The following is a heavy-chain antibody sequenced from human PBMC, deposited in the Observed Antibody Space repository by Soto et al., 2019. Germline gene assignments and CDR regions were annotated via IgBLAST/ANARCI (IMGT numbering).Heavy chain of an antibody. D-gene: IGHD5-12*01. CDR2: INAGNGNT. J-gene: IGHJ1*01. Sequence: GASVKVSCKASGFSFIDYSILWVRQAPGQSLEWLGWINAGNGNTKYSHKFLDRVTITSDTSATTTYMELRSLRSEDTAVFYCARSAKKTWLPDFWGQGTLVTVSS. V-gene: IGHV1-3*01. CDR1: GFSFIDYS. CDR3: ARSAKKTWLPDF.